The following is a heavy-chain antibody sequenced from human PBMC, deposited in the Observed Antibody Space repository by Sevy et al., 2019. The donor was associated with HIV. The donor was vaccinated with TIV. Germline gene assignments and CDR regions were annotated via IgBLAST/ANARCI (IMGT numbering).Heavy chain of an antibody. Sequence: GGSLRLSCAASGFTFSSHAMHWVRQAPGKGLEWMAAISYDGSSKYYADSVKGRFTISRDDSKNTLYLQMNSLRGDDTAVYYCAGAPTVISFDYWGQGSLVTVSS. CDR2: ISYDGSSK. V-gene: IGHV3-30-3*01. CDR3: AGAPTVISFDY. D-gene: IGHD4-17*01. J-gene: IGHJ4*02. CDR1: GFTFSSHA.